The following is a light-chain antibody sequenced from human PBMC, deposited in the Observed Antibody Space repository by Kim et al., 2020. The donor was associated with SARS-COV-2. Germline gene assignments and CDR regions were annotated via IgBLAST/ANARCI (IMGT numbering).Light chain of an antibody. CDR2: EDT. V-gene: IGLV3-25*03. Sequence: QGQTARITCSGEALPNQDAYWVQQKPGQAPVLVIYEDTERPSEIPERFSGSTAGTTVTLTISGVQAEDEADYYCQSSDSSDTFWVFGGGTQLTVL. J-gene: IGLJ3*02. CDR3: QSSDSSDTFWV. CDR1: ALPNQD.